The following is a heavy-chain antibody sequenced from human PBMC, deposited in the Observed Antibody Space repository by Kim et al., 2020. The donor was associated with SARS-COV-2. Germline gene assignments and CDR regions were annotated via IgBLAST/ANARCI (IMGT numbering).Heavy chain of an antibody. V-gene: IGHV4-34*01. CDR3: ARGEGLLWFGELYGMDV. D-gene: IGHD3-10*01. J-gene: IGHJ6*02. Sequence: LKSRVAISVGPSKNQFSLKLSSVTAADTAVYYCARGEGLLWFGELYGMDVWGQGTTVTVSS.